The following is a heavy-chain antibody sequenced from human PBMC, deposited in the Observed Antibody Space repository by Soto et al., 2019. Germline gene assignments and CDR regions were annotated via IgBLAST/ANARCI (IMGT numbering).Heavy chain of an antibody. CDR3: ARGYCYRSYWYFDL. CDR1: GFTFPGFG. CDR2: ITASNGNT. J-gene: IGHJ2*01. D-gene: IGHD5-18*01. V-gene: IGHV1-18*04. Sequence: QLQLVQSGTEVKNPGASVKVSCKASGFTFPGFGITWVRQAPGQGLEWMGWITASNGNTNYAQNLQGRVTITTDTSSSTAYMELWRLGSDGTAVYYCARGYCYRSYWYFDLWGRGTLVTVSS.